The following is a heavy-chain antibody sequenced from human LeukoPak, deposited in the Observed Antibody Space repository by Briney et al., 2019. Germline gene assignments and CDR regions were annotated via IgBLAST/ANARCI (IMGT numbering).Heavy chain of an antibody. CDR1: GGSISSGNYY. CDR3: ARHDLTTGHWFDP. J-gene: IGHJ5*02. CDR2: VYYSGYT. V-gene: IGHV4-39*01. Sequence: PSETLSPTCTVSGGSISSGNYYWSWIRQPPGKGLEWIGSVYYSGYTYYNPSLKSRVTISVDTSKNQFSLKLSSLTAADTTVYYCARHDLTTGHWFDPWGQGTLVTVSS. D-gene: IGHD1-1*01.